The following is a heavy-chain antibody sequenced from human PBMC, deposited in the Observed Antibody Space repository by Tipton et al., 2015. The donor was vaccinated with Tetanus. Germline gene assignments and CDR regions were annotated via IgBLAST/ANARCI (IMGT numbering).Heavy chain of an antibody. CDR1: GASVSSGGYY. D-gene: IGHD3-16*01. V-gene: IGHV4-61*08. CDR2: IHYSGTT. J-gene: IGHJ4*02. CDR3: ARENWSYGNSFDY. Sequence: TLSLTCTVSGASVSSGGYYWSWIRQPPGKGLEWIGYIHYSGTTNYNPSGKSRVTISVDTSKSQFSLNLSSVTAADAAVYYCARENWSYGNSFDYWGQGIQVTVSS.